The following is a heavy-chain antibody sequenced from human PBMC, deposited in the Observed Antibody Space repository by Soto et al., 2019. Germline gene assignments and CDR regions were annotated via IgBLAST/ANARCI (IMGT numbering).Heavy chain of an antibody. D-gene: IGHD4-17*01. J-gene: IGHJ6*02. CDR2: IYHSGST. CDR3: ARERTTVVRMDYYYYYGMDV. V-gene: IGHV4-4*02. CDR1: GGSISSSNW. Sequence: PSETLSLTCAVSGGSISSSNWWSWVRQPPGKGLEWIGEIYHSGSTNYNPSLKSRVTISVDKSKNQFSLKLSSVTAADTAVYYCARERTTVVRMDYYYYYGMDVWGQGTTVTSP.